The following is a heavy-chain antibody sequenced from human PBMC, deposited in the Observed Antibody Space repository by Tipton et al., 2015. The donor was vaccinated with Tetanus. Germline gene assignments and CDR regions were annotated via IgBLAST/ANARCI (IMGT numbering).Heavy chain of an antibody. V-gene: IGHV4-39*01. CDR1: GDSISSGGYY. CDR3: VTSLAVSRPIDY. Sequence: LRLSCTVSGDSISSGGYYWGWIRQPPGKGLEWIGSVFSTGNTYYNPSLKSRVTVSVDTSKNQFSLRLSSVTAADTAVYYCVTSLAVSRPIDYWGQGTLVTVAS. CDR2: VFSTGNT. J-gene: IGHJ4*02. D-gene: IGHD6-19*01.